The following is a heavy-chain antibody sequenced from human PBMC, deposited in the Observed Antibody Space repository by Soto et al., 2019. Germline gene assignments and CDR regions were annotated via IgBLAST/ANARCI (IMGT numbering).Heavy chain of an antibody. D-gene: IGHD5-18*01. V-gene: IGHV1-3*05. CDR1: GYTFNSHS. Sequence: HVHLVQSGAEEKKPGASVKVSCKTSGYTFNSHSIHSVRQAPGQSLEWMGWINAFNGNTKYSQKFQGRVTITRDTSASTAYMELSSLRPEDTAVYYCARNGYSYGYKDYWGQGTLVTVSS. CDR3: ARNGYSYGYKDY. J-gene: IGHJ4*02. CDR2: INAFNGNT.